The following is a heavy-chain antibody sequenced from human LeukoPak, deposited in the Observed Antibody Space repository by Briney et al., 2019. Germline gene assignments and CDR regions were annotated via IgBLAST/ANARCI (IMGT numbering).Heavy chain of an antibody. CDR2: ISGSGGST. CDR3: AIDRHTSGWYYFDY. J-gene: IGHJ4*02. V-gene: IGHV3-23*01. D-gene: IGHD6-19*01. CDR1: GFTFSTYA. Sequence: GGSLRLSCAASGFTFSTYAMSWVRQAPGKGLEWVSAISGSGGSTFYADSVKGRFTISRDNSKNTLYLQMNSLRAEYTAVYYCAIDRHTSGWYYFDYWGRGTLVTVSS.